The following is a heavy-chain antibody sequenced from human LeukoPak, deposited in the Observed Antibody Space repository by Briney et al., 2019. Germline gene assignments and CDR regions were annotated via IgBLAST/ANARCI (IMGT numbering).Heavy chain of an antibody. CDR1: GFTFSSYA. J-gene: IGHJ3*02. D-gene: IGHD2-2*01. CDR3: AKGREGYCSSTSCYWGAFDI. V-gene: IGHV3-23*01. Sequence: GGSLRLSCAASGFTFSSYAMSWVRQAPGKGLEWVSAISGSGGSTYYADSVKGRFTISRDSSKNTLYLQMNSLRAEDTAVYYCAKGREGYCSSTSCYWGAFDIWGQGTMVTVSS. CDR2: ISGSGGST.